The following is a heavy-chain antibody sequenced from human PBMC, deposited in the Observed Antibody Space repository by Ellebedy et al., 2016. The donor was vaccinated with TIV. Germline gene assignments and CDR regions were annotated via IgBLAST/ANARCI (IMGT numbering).Heavy chain of an antibody. D-gene: IGHD2-15*01. Sequence: GGPLRLSXAASGFTFSKFWLHWVRQAPGKGLEWVANINQDASTRYYVDSVKGRFTISRDNAKNSLYLQMNTLRAEDTAVYYCAREIGGGGSAWGQGTLVTVSS. CDR2: INQDASTR. CDR3: AREIGGGGSA. CDR1: GFTFSKFW. V-gene: IGHV3-7*01. J-gene: IGHJ5*02.